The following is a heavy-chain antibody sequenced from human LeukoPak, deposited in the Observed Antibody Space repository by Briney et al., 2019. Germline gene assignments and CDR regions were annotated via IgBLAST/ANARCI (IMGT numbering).Heavy chain of an antibody. D-gene: IGHD1-26*01. Sequence: SETLSLTRTVSGGSISSYYWSWIRQPPGKGLEWVGYIYYSGSTNYNPSLKSRVTISVDTSKNQFSPKPSSVTAADTAVYYCARLSGSRLPNAFDIWGQGTMVTVSS. V-gene: IGHV4-59*08. CDR2: IYYSGST. CDR3: ARLSGSRLPNAFDI. J-gene: IGHJ3*02. CDR1: GGSISSYY.